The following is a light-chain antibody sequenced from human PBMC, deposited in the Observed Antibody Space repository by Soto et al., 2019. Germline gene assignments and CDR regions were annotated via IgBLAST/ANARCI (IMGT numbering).Light chain of an antibody. CDR1: SSDVGGYNY. CDR3: CSYAGSSLVV. Sequence: QSALTQPRSVSGSPGQSVTISCTGTSSDVGGYNYVSWYQQHPGTAPKLMIYDVSKWPSGVPDRFSGSKSDNTASLTISGLQAEDEADYYCCSYAGSSLVVFGGGTKLTVL. V-gene: IGLV2-11*01. CDR2: DVS. J-gene: IGLJ3*02.